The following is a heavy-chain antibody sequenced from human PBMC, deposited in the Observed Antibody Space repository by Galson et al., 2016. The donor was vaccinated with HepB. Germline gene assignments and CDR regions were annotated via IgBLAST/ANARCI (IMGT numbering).Heavy chain of an antibody. CDR3: ANDKYPDTSYDFWSGFSLGFDY. D-gene: IGHD3-3*01. CDR2: ISGSGGST. Sequence: SLRLSCAGSGFTFSSYAMSWVRQAPGKGLEWVSGISGSGGSTFYADSVKGRFTISRDNSKDTLYLQMNSLRAEDTAVYYCANDKYPDTSYDFWSGFSLGFDYWGQGTLVTVSS. CDR1: GFTFSSYA. V-gene: IGHV3-23*01. J-gene: IGHJ4*02.